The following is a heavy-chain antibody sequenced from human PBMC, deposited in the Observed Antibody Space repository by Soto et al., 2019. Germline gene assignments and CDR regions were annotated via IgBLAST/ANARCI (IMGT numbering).Heavy chain of an antibody. CDR1: GFTFDDYG. Sequence: PGGSLRLSCAASGFTFDDYGMHWVRQGPGKGLEWVSGITWNSATIGYAASVKGRFTISRDNSKNTLYLQMNSLRAEDTAVYYCARYSSGWYAFDYWGQGTLVTVSS. D-gene: IGHD6-19*01. CDR2: ITWNSATI. J-gene: IGHJ4*02. V-gene: IGHV3-9*01. CDR3: ARYSSGWYAFDY.